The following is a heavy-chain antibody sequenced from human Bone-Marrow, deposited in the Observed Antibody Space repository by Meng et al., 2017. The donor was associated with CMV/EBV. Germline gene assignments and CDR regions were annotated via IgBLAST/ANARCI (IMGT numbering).Heavy chain of an antibody. CDR2: INPNSGGT. Sequence: ASVKVSCKASGYTFTGYYMHWVRQAPGQGLEWMGWINPNSGGTNYAQKFQGRVTMTRDTSISTAYMELRSLRSDDTAVYYCARDLGPWSSSSLLGDYWGQGTLVTVSS. D-gene: IGHD6-6*01. CDR1: GYTFTGYY. J-gene: IGHJ4*02. CDR3: ARDLGPWSSSSLLGDY. V-gene: IGHV1-2*02.